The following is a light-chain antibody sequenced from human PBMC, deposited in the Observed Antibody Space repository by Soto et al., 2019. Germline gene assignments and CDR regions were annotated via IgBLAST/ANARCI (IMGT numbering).Light chain of an antibody. Sequence: IVMTQSQLSLPVTPGESASISCRSSQSLLHSNGNNYLDWYLQKPGHSPQLLIYLGSNRASGVHDRLRCSGSGAALTLKISRVEAEDVGIYYYVQALQSPPCTFGQGTKVEIK. CDR2: LGS. CDR1: QSLLHSNGNNY. V-gene: IGKV2-28*01. J-gene: IGKJ1*01. CDR3: VQALQSPPCT.